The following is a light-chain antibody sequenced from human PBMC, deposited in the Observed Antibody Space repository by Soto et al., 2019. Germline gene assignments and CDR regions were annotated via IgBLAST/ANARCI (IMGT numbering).Light chain of an antibody. V-gene: IGLV2-8*01. CDR3: SSYAVTNNLL. CDR1: SSDVGGYTY. Sequence: QSALTQPPSASGSPGQSVTISCTGTSSDVGGYTYVSWYQQLPGKAPKLMIYDVSKRPSGVPDRFSGSKSGNTASLTVSGLQAEDEADYYCSSYAVTNNLLFGGGTKLTVL. J-gene: IGLJ2*01. CDR2: DVS.